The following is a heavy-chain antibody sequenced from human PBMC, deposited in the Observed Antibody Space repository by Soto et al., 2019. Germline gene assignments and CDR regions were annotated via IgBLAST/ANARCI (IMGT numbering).Heavy chain of an antibody. J-gene: IGHJ3*01. V-gene: IGHV1-69*02. D-gene: IGHD2-2*01. CDR2: IIPMLPVT. CDR3: SIISWSAETFDV. Sequence: VHLIQSGAEVNKPGSSVKVSCKAAGGTFNTYTLFWVRQAPGHGIEWMGRIIPMLPVTNSAQKFQGRLTLTAHKSTGPAFMELPSLTSHDTAVCYWSIISWSAETFDVWGQGTMVTVSS. CDR1: GGTFNTYT.